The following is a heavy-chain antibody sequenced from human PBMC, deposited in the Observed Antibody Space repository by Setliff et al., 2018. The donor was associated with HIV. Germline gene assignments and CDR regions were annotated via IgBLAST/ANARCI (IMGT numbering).Heavy chain of an antibody. J-gene: IGHJ4*02. Sequence: PSETLSLTCTVSGGSIISYYWSWIRQPPGKGLEWIGYIYYSGSTTYNPSLKSRVTISVDTSKNQFSLKLSSVTAADTAVYYCARDRLDGYNSGFDYWGQGTQVTVSS. V-gene: IGHV4-59*01. CDR3: ARDRLDGYNSGFDY. CDR1: GGSIISYY. CDR2: IYYSGST. D-gene: IGHD5-12*01.